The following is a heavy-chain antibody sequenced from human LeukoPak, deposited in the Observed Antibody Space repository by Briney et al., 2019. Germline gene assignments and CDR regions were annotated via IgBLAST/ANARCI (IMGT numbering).Heavy chain of an antibody. Sequence: GESLKISCKGSGYSFTSYWIGWVRQMPGKGLEWMGIIYPGDSDTRYSPSFQGQVTISADKSISTACLQWSSLKASDTAMYYCATRIAVAGSLPYYFDYWGQGTLVTVSS. V-gene: IGHV5-51*01. CDR2: IYPGDSDT. CDR3: ATRIAVAGSLPYYFDY. J-gene: IGHJ4*02. D-gene: IGHD6-19*01. CDR1: GYSFTSYW.